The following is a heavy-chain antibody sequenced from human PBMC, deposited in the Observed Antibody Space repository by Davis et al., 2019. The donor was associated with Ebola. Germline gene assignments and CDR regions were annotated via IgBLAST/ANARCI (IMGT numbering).Heavy chain of an antibody. D-gene: IGHD3-10*01. CDR2: IYHSGST. J-gene: IGHJ2*01. Sequence: SETLSLTCAVSGGSISSGGYSWSWIRQPPGKGLEWIGYIYHSGSTYYNPSLKSRVTISVDRSKNQFSLKLSSVTAADTAVYYCARGFGWARNYYNNPLYWYFDLWGRGTLVTVSS. CDR3: ARGFGWARNYYNNPLYWYFDL. V-gene: IGHV4-30-2*01. CDR1: GGSISSGGYS.